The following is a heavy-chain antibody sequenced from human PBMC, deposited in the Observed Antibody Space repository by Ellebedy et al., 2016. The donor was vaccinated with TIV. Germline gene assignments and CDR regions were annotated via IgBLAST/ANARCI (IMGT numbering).Heavy chain of an antibody. CDR3: ARDTDYDSSGYTDAFDI. CDR1: GYTFTSYY. CDR2: INPSGGST. J-gene: IGHJ3*02. Sequence: AASVKVSCKASGYTFTSYYMHWVRQAPGQGLEWMGIINPSGGSTSYAQKFQGRVTMTRDTSTSTVYMELSSLRSEDTAVYYCARDTDYDSSGYTDAFDIWGQGTMVTVSS. V-gene: IGHV1-46*01. D-gene: IGHD3-22*01.